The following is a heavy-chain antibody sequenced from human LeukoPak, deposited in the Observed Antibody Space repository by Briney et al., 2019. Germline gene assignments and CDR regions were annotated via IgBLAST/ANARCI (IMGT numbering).Heavy chain of an antibody. D-gene: IGHD2-15*01. V-gene: IGHV4-31*03. CDR2: IYYSGST. J-gene: IGHJ5*02. CDR3: ARTKLVVVAATSWFDP. CDR1: GGSISSGGYY. Sequence: PSETLSLTCTVSGGSISSGGYYWSWLRQHPGKGLEWIGYIYYSGSTYYNPSLKSRVTISVDTSKNQFSLKLSSVTAADTAVYYCARTKLVVVAATSWFDPWGQGTLVTVSS.